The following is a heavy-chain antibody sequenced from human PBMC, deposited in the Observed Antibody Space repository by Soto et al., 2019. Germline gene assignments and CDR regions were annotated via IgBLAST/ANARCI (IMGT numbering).Heavy chain of an antibody. J-gene: IGHJ5*02. Sequence: GASVKVSCKASGYTFTSYAMHWVRQAPGQRLEWMGWINAGNGNTKYSQKFQGRVTITRDTSASTAYMELSSLRSEDTAVYYCARDLFHYYDSSGSPYNWFDPWGQGTLGTVSS. CDR2: INAGNGNT. CDR1: GYTFTSYA. CDR3: ARDLFHYYDSSGSPYNWFDP. D-gene: IGHD3-22*01. V-gene: IGHV1-3*01.